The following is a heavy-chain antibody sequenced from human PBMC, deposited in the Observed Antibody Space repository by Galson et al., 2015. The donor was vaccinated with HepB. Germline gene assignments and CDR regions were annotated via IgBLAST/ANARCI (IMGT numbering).Heavy chain of an antibody. J-gene: IGHJ4*02. CDR1: GYSISSGYY. V-gene: IGHV4-38-2*02. Sequence: TLSLTCTVSGYSISSGYYWGWIRQPPGKGLEWIGSIYHSGSTYYNPSLKSRVTISVDTSKNQFSLKLSSVTAADTAVYYCARDKYGVNYFDYWGQGTLVTVSS. CDR2: IYHSGST. CDR3: ARDKYGVNYFDY. D-gene: IGHD4-17*01.